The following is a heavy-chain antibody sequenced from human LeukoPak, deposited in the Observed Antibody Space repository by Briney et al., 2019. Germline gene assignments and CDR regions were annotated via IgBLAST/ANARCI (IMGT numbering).Heavy chain of an antibody. D-gene: IGHD6-6*01. J-gene: IGHJ1*01. CDR3: AIYAEDSSSSTQH. V-gene: IGHV3-23*01. CDR2: ISGGGGST. Sequence: GGSLRLSCAASGFTFSSYAMSWVRQAPGKGLEWVSAISGGGGSTYYADSVKGRFTISRDNSKNTLYLQMNSLRAEDTAVYYCAIYAEDSSSSTQHWGQGTLVTVSS. CDR1: GFTFSSYA.